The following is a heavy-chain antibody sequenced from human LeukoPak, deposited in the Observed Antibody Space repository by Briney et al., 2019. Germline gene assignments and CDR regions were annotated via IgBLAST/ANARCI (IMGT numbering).Heavy chain of an antibody. CDR1: GGSFSGYY. D-gene: IGHD2-2*01. J-gene: IGHJ6*03. CDR2: INHSGST. Sequence: SETLSLTCAVYGGSFSGYYWSWIRQPPGKGLEWIGEINHSGSTNYNPSLKSRVTISVDTSKNQFSLKLSSVTAADTAVYYCARQDIVVVPAAAWDYYYYMDVWGKGTTVTVSS. V-gene: IGHV4-34*01. CDR3: ARQDIVVVPAAAWDYYYYMDV.